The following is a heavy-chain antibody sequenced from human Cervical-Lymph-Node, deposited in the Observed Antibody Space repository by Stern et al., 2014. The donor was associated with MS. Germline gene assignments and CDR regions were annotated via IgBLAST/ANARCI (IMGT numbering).Heavy chain of an antibody. Sequence: MQLEESGPEVKKPGASVKVSCKASGYTFTSNGISWVRQAPRQGHEWMGWINSYNGNTNNAQKLQGRVTMTTDTSTSTAYMELRSLRSDDTAVYYCARGLLGSENAFDIWGQGTMVTVSS. V-gene: IGHV1-18*01. CDR1: GYTFTSNG. D-gene: IGHD2-15*01. CDR3: ARGLLGSENAFDI. J-gene: IGHJ3*02. CDR2: INSYNGNT.